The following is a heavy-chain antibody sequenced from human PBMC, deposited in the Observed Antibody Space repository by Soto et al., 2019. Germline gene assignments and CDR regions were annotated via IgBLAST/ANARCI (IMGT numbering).Heavy chain of an antibody. CDR2: ISGYNGNT. J-gene: IGHJ2*01. CDR3: ARPCSSTRCLDL. Sequence: QVQLVQSGAEVKKPGASVKVSCKASGYTFTSYGICWVRQAPGQGLEWMGWISGYNGNTNYAQNLQGRVTMTTDTSTCTVYVEIMILRSDNTAVYCCARPCSSTRCLDLWGRGTLVIVSS. V-gene: IGHV1-18*01. CDR1: GYTFTSYG. D-gene: IGHD2-2*01.